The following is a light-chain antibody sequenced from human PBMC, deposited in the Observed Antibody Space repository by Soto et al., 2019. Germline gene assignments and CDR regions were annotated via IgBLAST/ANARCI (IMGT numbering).Light chain of an antibody. CDR1: SSDVGGYDY. J-gene: IGLJ2*01. V-gene: IGLV2-14*01. Sequence: QSVLTQPASVSGSPGQSITISCTGTSSDVGGYDYVSWYQQHPGKAPKLIIFDVNNRPSGVSNRFSGSKSGNTASLTISGLQTEDEADYYCSSYTSIGTGLLGGGTKLTVL. CDR3: SSYTSIGTGL. CDR2: DVN.